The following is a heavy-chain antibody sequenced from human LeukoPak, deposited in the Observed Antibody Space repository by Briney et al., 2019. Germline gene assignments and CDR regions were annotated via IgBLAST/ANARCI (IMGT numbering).Heavy chain of an antibody. CDR2: IYYSGST. Sequence: SETLSLTCTVSGGSISSYYWSWIRQPPGKGLEWIGYIYYSGSTNYNPSLKSRVTISVDTSKNQFSLKLSSVTAADTAVYYCASITVDTAMVYFEYWGQGTLVTVSS. CDR3: ASITVDTAMVYFEY. D-gene: IGHD5-18*01. CDR1: GGSISSYY. V-gene: IGHV4-59*08. J-gene: IGHJ4*02.